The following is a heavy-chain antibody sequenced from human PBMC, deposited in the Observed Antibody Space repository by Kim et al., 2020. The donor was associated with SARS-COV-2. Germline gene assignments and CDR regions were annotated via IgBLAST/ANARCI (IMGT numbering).Heavy chain of an antibody. CDR3: ARGLDYYDSSGYNPLSNWFDP. D-gene: IGHD3-22*01. CDR2: ISSSSII. CDR1: GFTFSRYS. Sequence: GGSLRLSCAASGFTFSRYSMNWVRQAPGKGLEWVSYISSSSIIYYTDSVKGRFTISRDNAKNSLYLQMNSLRDEDTAVYYCARGLDYYDSSGYNPLSNWFDPWGQGTLVTVSS. J-gene: IGHJ5*02. V-gene: IGHV3-48*02.